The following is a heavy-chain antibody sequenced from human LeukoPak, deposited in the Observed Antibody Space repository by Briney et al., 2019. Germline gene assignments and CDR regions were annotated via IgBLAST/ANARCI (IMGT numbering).Heavy chain of an antibody. D-gene: IGHD3-22*01. J-gene: IGHJ4*02. CDR3: ARETPMIVWVL. CDR2: IIPIFGTA. CDR1: GGTFSSYA. V-gene: IGHV1-69*05. Sequence: SVKVSCKASGGTFSSYAISWVRQAPGQGLEWMGRIIPIFGTANYAQKFRGRVTITTDESTSTAYMELSSLRSEDTAVYYCARETPMIVWVLWGQGTLVTVSS.